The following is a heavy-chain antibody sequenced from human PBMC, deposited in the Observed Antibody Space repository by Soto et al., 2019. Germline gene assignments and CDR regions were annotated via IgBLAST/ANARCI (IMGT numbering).Heavy chain of an antibody. CDR2: IKQDGSEK. V-gene: IGHV3-7*03. CDR3: ARDRQTYYYGSGSHNWFDP. Sequence: GGSLRLSCAASGFTFSSYWMSWVRQAPGKGLEWVANIKQDGSEKYYVDSVKGRFTISRDNAKNSLYLQMNSLRAEDTAVYYCARDRQTYYYGSGSHNWFDPWGQGTLVTVS. J-gene: IGHJ5*02. D-gene: IGHD3-10*01. CDR1: GFTFSSYW.